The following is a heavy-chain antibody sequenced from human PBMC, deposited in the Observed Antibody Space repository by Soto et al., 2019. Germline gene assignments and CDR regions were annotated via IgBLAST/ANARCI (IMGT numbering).Heavy chain of an antibody. V-gene: IGHV3-30-3*01. CDR3: ARDRIRAARGYYYYGMDV. CDR2: ISYDGSNK. Sequence: QVQLVESGGGVVQPGRSLRLSCAASGFTFSSYAMHWVRQAPGKGLEWVAVISYDGSNKYYADSVKGRFTISRDNSKNTLDLQMHSLRAEDTAVYYCARDRIRAARGYYYYGMDVWGQGTTVTVAS. D-gene: IGHD6-6*01. CDR1: GFTFSSYA. J-gene: IGHJ6*02.